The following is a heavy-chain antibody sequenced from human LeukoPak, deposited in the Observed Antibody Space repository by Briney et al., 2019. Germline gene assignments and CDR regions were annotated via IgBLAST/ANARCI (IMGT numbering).Heavy chain of an antibody. D-gene: IGHD4-17*01. CDR3: AKGGTVTTTGGAFDI. Sequence: GGSLRLSCAASGFTFSCCAMHWVRQAPGKGLEWVSGISGSGGSTYYADSVKGRFTISRDNSKNTLYLQMNSLRAEDTAVYYCAKGGTVTTTGGAFDIWGQGTMVTVSS. J-gene: IGHJ3*02. V-gene: IGHV3-23*01. CDR2: ISGSGGST. CDR1: GFTFSCCA.